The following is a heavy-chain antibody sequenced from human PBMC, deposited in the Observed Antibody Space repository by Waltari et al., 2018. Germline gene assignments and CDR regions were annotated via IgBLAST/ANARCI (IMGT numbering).Heavy chain of an antibody. Sequence: QVQLVESGGGVVQPGRSLRLSCAASGFTFSSYGMHWVRQAPGKGLEWVAVIAYDGSNKYYADSVKGRFTISRDNSKNTLDLQMNSRRAEDTAVYYCAKGGIAAAGTGDYWGQGTLVTVSS. CDR1: GFTFSSYG. J-gene: IGHJ4*02. D-gene: IGHD6-13*01. V-gene: IGHV3-30*18. CDR2: IAYDGSNK. CDR3: AKGGIAAAGTGDY.